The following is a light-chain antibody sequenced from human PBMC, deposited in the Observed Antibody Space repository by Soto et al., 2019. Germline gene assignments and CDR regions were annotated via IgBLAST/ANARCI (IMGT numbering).Light chain of an antibody. Sequence: SYELTQPPSVSVAPGQTASITCGGDYIGSKNVHWYQQRPGQAPVVVVFEDRVRPSGLPERFSGSNSGNTATLTIIGVEAGDEADYYWQVWDSSSDDVVFGGGTKLTVL. J-gene: IGLJ3*02. CDR2: EDR. CDR1: YIGSKN. CDR3: QVWDSSSDDVV. V-gene: IGLV3-21*02.